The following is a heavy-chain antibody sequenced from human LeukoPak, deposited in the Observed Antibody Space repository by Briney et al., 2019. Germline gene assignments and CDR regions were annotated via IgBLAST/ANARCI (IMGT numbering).Heavy chain of an antibody. J-gene: IGHJ4*02. CDR3: ARLASRSY. CDR2: IYADGGT. CDR1: GFTVSTNF. Sequence: GGSLRLSCAVSGFTVSTNFMSWVRQAPGKGSEWVSIIYADGGTKYADSVKGRFTISRDTSKNTFSLQMNNLRAEDTAVYYCARLASRSYWGQGTLVAVSS. V-gene: IGHV3-53*01. D-gene: IGHD6-6*01.